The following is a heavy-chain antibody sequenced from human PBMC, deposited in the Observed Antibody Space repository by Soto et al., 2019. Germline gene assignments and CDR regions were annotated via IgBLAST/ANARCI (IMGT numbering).Heavy chain of an antibody. CDR3: ARGSYCSSTSCYYFDYYYGMDV. CDR2: ISYDGSNK. CDR1: GFTFGSYA. J-gene: IGHJ6*02. V-gene: IGHV3-30-3*01. Sequence: GGSLRLSCAASGFTFGSYAMHWVRQAPGKGLEWVAVISYDGSNKYYADSVKGRFTISRDNSKNTLYLQMNSLRAEDTAVYYCARGSYCSSTSCYYFDYYYGMDVWGQGTTVTVSS. D-gene: IGHD2-2*01.